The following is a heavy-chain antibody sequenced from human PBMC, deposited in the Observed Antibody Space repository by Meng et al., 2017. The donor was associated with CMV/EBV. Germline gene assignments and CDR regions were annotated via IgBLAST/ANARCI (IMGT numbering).Heavy chain of an antibody. J-gene: IGHJ6*02. CDR3: ARRQQQLVRSYYYYGMDV. V-gene: IGHV1-46*01. Sequence: ASVKVSCKASGYTFTSYYMHWVRQAPGQGLEWMGIINPSGGSTSYAQKFRGRVTMTRDTSTSTVYMELSSLRSEDTAVYYCARRQQQLVRSYYYYGMDVWGQGTTVTVSS. D-gene: IGHD6-13*01. CDR1: GYTFTSYY. CDR2: INPSGGST.